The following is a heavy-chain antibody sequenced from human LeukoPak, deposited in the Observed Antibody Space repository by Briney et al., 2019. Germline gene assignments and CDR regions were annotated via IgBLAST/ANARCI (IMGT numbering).Heavy chain of an antibody. CDR3: AKLGYGFDY. J-gene: IGHJ4*02. CDR1: GFTFRDYS. CDR2: ISYNGIDE. V-gene: IGHV3-30*18. Sequence: GGSLRLSCEVSGFTFRDYSIDWVRQAPGGGLEWVAHISYNGIDEHYAGSVEGRFTVSRDDSKNTAYLLMSGLTTEDTAFYYCAKLGYGFDYWGQGTLVIVSS. D-gene: IGHD2-15*01.